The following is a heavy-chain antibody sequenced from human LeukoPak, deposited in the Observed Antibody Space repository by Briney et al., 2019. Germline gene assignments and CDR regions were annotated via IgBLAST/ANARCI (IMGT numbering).Heavy chain of an antibody. Sequence: SETLSLTCAVSGGSISSGDYSWSWIRQPPGKGLEWIGYIYYSGSAKYNPSLKSRVTMSVDTSRNQFALNLSSLTAEDTAVYYCAGGGRDFSDRSGYYYPFDYWGQGTLVTVSS. V-gene: IGHV4-61*08. D-gene: IGHD3-22*01. CDR2: IYYSGSA. J-gene: IGHJ4*02. CDR3: AGGGRDFSDRSGYYYPFDY. CDR1: GGSISSGDYS.